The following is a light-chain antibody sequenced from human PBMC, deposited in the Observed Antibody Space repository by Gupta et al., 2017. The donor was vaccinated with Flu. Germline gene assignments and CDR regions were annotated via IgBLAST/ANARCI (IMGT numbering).Light chain of an antibody. Sequence: DIQMTQSPSSVSASVGDRVTISCRASQGIGSWLAWYQQKPGKAPKLLIHAASGLSSGVPSRFSGSGYETDFTLTISSLQPEDFATYYCQQANSPICTFGPGTKVDI. J-gene: IGKJ3*01. CDR2: AAS. CDR3: QQANSPICT. CDR1: QGIGSW. V-gene: IGKV1D-12*01.